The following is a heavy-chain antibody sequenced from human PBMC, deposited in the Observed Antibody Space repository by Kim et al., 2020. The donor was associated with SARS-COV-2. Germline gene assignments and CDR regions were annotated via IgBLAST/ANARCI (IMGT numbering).Heavy chain of an antibody. CDR1: GGSISSSNW. CDR3: ARDWPPVLNWNYWYGMDV. Sequence: SETLSLTCAVSGGSISSSNWWSWVRQPPGKGLEWIGEIYHSGSTNYNPSLKSRVTISVDKSKNQFSLKLSSVTAADTAVYYCARDWPPVLNWNYWYGMDVCGQGTTVTVSS. J-gene: IGHJ6*02. D-gene: IGHD1-20*01. V-gene: IGHV4-4*02. CDR2: IYHSGST.